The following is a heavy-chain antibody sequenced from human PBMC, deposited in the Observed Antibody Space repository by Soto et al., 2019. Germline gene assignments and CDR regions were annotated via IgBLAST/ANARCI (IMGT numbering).Heavy chain of an antibody. Sequence: SETLSLTCAVYGGSFSGYYLSWVRQPPGKGLEWIGEINHSGITNYNPSLKSRVTISVDTSKNQLSMKLSSVTAADTAVYYCARLRYSDWRTRFDPWGQGTLVTVSS. CDR1: GGSFSGYY. CDR2: INHSGIT. V-gene: IGHV4-34*01. J-gene: IGHJ5*02. CDR3: ARLRYSDWRTRFDP. D-gene: IGHD3-9*01.